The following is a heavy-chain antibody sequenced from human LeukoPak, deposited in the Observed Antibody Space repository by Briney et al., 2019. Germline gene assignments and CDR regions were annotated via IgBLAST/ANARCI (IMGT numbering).Heavy chain of an antibody. Sequence: GGSLRLSCAASGFTFNSNAMSWVRQAPGKGLDWVSGISGSGGSTYYADSVKGRFTISRDNSKNTLYLQMNSLRAEDTAVYYCVKDLNYDFWSGYYGYFDYWGQGTLVTVSS. CDR3: VKDLNYDFWSGYYGYFDY. CDR2: ISGSGGST. D-gene: IGHD3-3*01. J-gene: IGHJ4*02. V-gene: IGHV3-23*01. CDR1: GFTFNSNA.